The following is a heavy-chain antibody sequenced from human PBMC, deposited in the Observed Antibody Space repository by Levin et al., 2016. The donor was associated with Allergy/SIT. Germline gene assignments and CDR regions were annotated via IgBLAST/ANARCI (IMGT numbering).Heavy chain of an antibody. J-gene: IGHJ3*02. CDR1: GFTFSSYA. Sequence: GGSLRLSCAASGFTFSSYAMSWVRQAPGKGLVWVSRINSDGSSTSYADSVKGRFTTSRDNAKNTLYLQMNSLRAEDTAVYYCAGLLIVGATSSAFDIWGQGTMVTVSS. D-gene: IGHD1-26*01. CDR2: INSDGSST. V-gene: IGHV3-74*01. CDR3: AGLLIVGATSSAFDI.